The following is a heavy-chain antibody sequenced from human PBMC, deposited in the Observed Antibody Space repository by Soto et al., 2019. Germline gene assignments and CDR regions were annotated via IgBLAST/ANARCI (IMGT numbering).Heavy chain of an antibody. Sequence: QVQLVESGGGVVQPGRSLRLSCAASGFTFNSYGMHWVRQAPGKGLEWVALISYDGSNKYYADSVKGRFTISRDNSKNTRYLKMSSLRAEDTAVYYCAKVPGPGAIPDYWGQGTLVTVSS. J-gene: IGHJ4*02. CDR3: AKVPGPGAIPDY. CDR2: ISYDGSNK. D-gene: IGHD2-2*01. CDR1: GFTFNSYG. V-gene: IGHV3-30*18.